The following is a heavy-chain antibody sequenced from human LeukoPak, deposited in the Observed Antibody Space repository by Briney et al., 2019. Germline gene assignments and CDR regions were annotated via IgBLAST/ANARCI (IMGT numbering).Heavy chain of an antibody. CDR2: IIPILGIA. CDR1: GGTFSSYA. CDR3: ARENANSCSSG. V-gene: IGHV1-69*04. Sequence: ASVKVSCKASGGTFSSYAISWVRQAPGQGLEWMGRIIPILGIANYAQKFQGRVTITADKSTSTAYMELSSLRSEDTAVYYCARENANSCSSGWGQGTLVTVSS. J-gene: IGHJ4*02. D-gene: IGHD5-12*01.